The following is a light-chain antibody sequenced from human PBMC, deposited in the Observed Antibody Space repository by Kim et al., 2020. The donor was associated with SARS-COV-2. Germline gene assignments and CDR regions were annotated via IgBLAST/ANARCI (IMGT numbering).Light chain of an antibody. J-gene: IGLJ3*02. Sequence: GQGVTISCSGSRSNIGKNTVTWFQQFPGTAPKLLISAYDQRPSGIPDRFSGSKSGTSASLVISGLQSEDEADYYCAVWDDILSSPVFGGGTKLTVL. CDR2: AYD. CDR3: AVWDDILSSPV. CDR1: RSNIGKNT. V-gene: IGLV1-44*01.